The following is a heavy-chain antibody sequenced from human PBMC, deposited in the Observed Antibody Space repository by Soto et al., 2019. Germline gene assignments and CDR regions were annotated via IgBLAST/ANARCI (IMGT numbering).Heavy chain of an antibody. CDR1: GFTFSSYA. J-gene: IGHJ2*01. CDR2: ISFSDGGT. V-gene: IGHV3-23*01. Sequence: EEQLLESGGGLIQPGGSLRLACAASGFTFSSYAMTWVRQAPGKGLEWVSSISFSDGGTYYADSVKGRLTISRDNSKNTFFLQMNSLRVEDTAVYYCVKDDRILGRCYFDLWGRGTLVTVSS. D-gene: IGHD2-15*01. CDR3: VKDDRILGRCYFDL.